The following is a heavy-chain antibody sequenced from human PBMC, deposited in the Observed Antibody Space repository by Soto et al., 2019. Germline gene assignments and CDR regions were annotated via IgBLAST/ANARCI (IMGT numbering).Heavy chain of an antibody. D-gene: IGHD6-19*01. CDR3: TRVASGWYFDY. CDR2: IRSKAYGGTT. J-gene: IGHJ4*02. V-gene: IGHV3-49*03. Sequence: GGSLRLSCTASGLTFGDYAMSWLRQAPGKGLEWVGFIRSKAYGGTTEYAASVKGRFTISRDDSKSIAYLQMNSLKTGDTAVYYCTRVASGWYFDYWGQGTMVTVSS. CDR1: GLTFGDYA.